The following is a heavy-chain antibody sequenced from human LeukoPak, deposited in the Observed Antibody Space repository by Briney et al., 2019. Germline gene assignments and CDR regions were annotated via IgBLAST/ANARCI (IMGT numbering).Heavy chain of an antibody. CDR2: INPNSGGT. Sequence: GASVKVSCKASGYTFTGYYMHWVRQAPGQGLEWMGWINPNSGGTNYAQKFQGRVTMTRDTSISTAYMELSRLRSDDTAVYYCARDQASSGFDYYYGMDVWGQGTTVTVSS. D-gene: IGHD6-19*01. V-gene: IGHV1-2*02. CDR3: ARDQASSGFDYYYGMDV. J-gene: IGHJ6*02. CDR1: GYTFTGYY.